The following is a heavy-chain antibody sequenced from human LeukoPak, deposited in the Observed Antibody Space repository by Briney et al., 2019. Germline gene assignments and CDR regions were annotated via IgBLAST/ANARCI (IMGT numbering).Heavy chain of an antibody. CDR2: ISNTGSYT. J-gene: IGHJ4*02. CDR3: ARSRGAGPGAYFDY. CDR1: EFSFADEY. D-gene: IGHD6-19*01. Sequence: GGSLRLSCAVSEFSFADEYMSWIRQAPGQGLEWVSYISNTGSYTNYADSVEGRFTISRDNTENSPYLQMNSLRAKETAVYYCARSRGAGPGAYFDYWGQGTLVTVTS. V-gene: IGHV3-11*03.